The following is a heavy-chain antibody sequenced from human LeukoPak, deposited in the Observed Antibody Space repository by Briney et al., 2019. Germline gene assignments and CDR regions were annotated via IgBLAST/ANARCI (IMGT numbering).Heavy chain of an antibody. CDR2: ISYDGSNK. Sequence: QPGGSLRLSCAASGFTFSSYAMHWVRHAPGKGLEWVAVISYDGSNKYYADSVKGRFTISRDNSKNTLYLQMNSLRAEDTAVYYCARDYCSGGSCYFYYFDYWGQGTLVTVSS. D-gene: IGHD2-15*01. CDR1: GFTFSSYA. J-gene: IGHJ4*02. V-gene: IGHV3-30-3*01. CDR3: ARDYCSGGSCYFYYFDY.